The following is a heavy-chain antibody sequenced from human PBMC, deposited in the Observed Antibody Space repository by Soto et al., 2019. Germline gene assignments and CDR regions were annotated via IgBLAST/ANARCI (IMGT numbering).Heavy chain of an antibody. CDR1: GFPVSSYW. J-gene: IGHJ4*02. CDR2: IKPDGSEK. D-gene: IGHD4-4*01. Sequence: GGSLRLSCVGSGFPVSSYWMSWVRQAPGKGLEWVANIKPDGSEKYYVDSVKGRFTISRDNAENSLYLQVNSLRAEDTAVYYCARELYRPPAYWGQGTLVTVSS. V-gene: IGHV3-7*04. CDR3: ARELYRPPAY.